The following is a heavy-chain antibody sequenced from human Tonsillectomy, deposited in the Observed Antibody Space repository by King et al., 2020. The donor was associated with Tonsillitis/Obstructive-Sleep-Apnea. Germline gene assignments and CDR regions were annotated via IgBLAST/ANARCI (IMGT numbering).Heavy chain of an antibody. CDR2: IYWDDDK. CDR3: AHYDYGGNFRKWYFDL. V-gene: IGHV2-5*02. J-gene: IGHJ2*01. Sequence: ITLQESGPTLVKPTQTLTLTCTFSGFSLSTSGVGVGWIRQPPGKALEWLALIYWDDDKRYSPSLKSRLTITKDTSKNQVVLTMTNMDPVDTATYYCAHYDYGGNFRKWYFDLWGRGTLVTVSS. CDR1: GFSLSTSGVG. D-gene: IGHD4-23*01.